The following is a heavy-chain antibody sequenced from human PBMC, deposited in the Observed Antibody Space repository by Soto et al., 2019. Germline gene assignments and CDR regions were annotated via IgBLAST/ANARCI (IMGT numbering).Heavy chain of an antibody. CDR3: ARVGYCSSTSCPTWFDP. V-gene: IGHV1-18*01. Sequence: VASVKVSCKASGYTFTSYGVSWVRQAPGQGLEWMGWISAYNGNTNYAQKLQGRVTVTTDTSTSTAYMELRSLRSDDTAVYYCARVGYCSSTSCPTWFDPWGQGTLVTVSS. CDR1: GYTFTSYG. CDR2: ISAYNGNT. J-gene: IGHJ5*02. D-gene: IGHD2-2*01.